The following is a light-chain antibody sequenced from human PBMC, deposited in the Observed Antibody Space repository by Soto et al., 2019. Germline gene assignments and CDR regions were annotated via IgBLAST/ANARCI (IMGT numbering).Light chain of an antibody. CDR3: QQYGSSLRT. V-gene: IGKV3-20*01. CDR2: GSS. CDR1: QSVGSNY. J-gene: IGKJ1*01. Sequence: EIVMTQSPGTLSLSPGERATLSCRASQSVGSNYLAWYQQKPGQAPRLLICGSSSRATGIPDRFSGSGSGTDFTLTISRLEPEDFAVYYCQQYGSSLRTFGQGTKVEVK.